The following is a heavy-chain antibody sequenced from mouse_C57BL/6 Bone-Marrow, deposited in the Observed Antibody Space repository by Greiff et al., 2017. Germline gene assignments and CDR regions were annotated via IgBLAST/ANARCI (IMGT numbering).Heavy chain of an antibody. Sequence: VQLQQSGAELARPGASVKMSCKASGYTFPSYTMHWVKQRPGQGLEWIGYINPSSGYTKYNQKFKDKATLTADKSSSTAYMQLSSLTSEDSAVYYCASGQYSNYVFAYWGQGTLVTVSA. J-gene: IGHJ3*01. D-gene: IGHD2-5*01. CDR2: INPSSGYT. CDR3: ASGQYSNYVFAY. CDR1: GYTFPSYT. V-gene: IGHV1-4*01.